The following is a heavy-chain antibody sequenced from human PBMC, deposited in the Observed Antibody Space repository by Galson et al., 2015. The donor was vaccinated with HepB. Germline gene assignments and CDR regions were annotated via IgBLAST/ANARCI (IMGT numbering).Heavy chain of an antibody. CDR3: GRAYCGGDCYSRFDY. J-gene: IGHJ4*02. CDR2: IHSDGSST. CDR1: GFTFSVYW. V-gene: IGHV3-74*01. D-gene: IGHD2-21*02. Sequence: SLRLSCAASGFTFSVYWMHWVRQAPGKGLVWVSRIHSDGSSTTYADSVKGRFTISRDNAKNTLYLQMNNLRAEDTAVYYCGRAYCGGDCYSRFDYWGQGTLVTVSS.